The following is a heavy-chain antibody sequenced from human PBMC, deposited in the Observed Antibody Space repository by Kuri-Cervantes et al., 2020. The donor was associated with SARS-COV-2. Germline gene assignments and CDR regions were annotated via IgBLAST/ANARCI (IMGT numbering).Heavy chain of an antibody. CDR1: GFTFSSYW. D-gene: IGHD3-16*02. CDR3: ARSYYDYIWGSYRPEALDY. CDR2: IKQDGSEK. Sequence: GESLKISCAASGFTFSSYWMSWVRQAPGKGLEWVANIKQDGSEKYYVDSVKGRFTISRDNAKNSLYLQMNSLRAEDTAVYYCARSYYDYIWGSYRPEALDYWGQGTLVTVSS. J-gene: IGHJ4*02. V-gene: IGHV3-7*01.